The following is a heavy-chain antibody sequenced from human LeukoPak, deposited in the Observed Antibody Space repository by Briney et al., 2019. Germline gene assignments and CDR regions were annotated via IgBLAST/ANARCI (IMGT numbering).Heavy chain of an antibody. CDR2: VFFTGST. V-gene: IGHV4-59*11. J-gene: IGHJ4*02. CDR1: GDSIRSHY. Sequence: SETLSLTCSVSGDSIRSHYWSWIRQPPGKRPEWIGHVFFTGSTTYNPTLEGRVTISIDTSRSQFSLKLTSVTAADTAVYYCARVEWELLGAHLWGQGILLSVSS. CDR3: ARVEWELLGAHL. D-gene: IGHD1-26*01.